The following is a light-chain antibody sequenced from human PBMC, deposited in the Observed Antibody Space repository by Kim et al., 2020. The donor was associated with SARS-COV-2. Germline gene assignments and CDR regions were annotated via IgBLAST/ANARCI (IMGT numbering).Light chain of an antibody. CDR3: QSYDSSLSGV. CDR1: GSNIGAGYD. Sequence: RRVTISCTGSGSNIGAGYDVHWYQQLPGTAPKLLIYGNSNRPSGVPDRFSGSKSGTSASLAITGLQAEDEADYYCQSYDSSLSGVFGTGTKVTVL. CDR2: GNS. J-gene: IGLJ1*01. V-gene: IGLV1-40*01.